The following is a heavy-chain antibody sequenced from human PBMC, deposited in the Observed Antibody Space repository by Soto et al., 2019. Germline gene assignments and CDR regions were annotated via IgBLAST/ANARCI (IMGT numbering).Heavy chain of an antibody. Sequence: QVQLQESGPGLVKPSQTLSLTCTVSGGSISSGGYYWSWIRQHPGKGLEWIGYIYYSGSTYYNPSLKSRVTISVDTSKNQFSLKLSSVTDADTAVYYCARGFKQLVPDGWAYWFDPWGQGTLVTVSS. D-gene: IGHD6-6*01. CDR3: ARGFKQLVPDGWAYWFDP. V-gene: IGHV4-31*03. J-gene: IGHJ5*02. CDR1: GGSISSGGYY. CDR2: IYYSGST.